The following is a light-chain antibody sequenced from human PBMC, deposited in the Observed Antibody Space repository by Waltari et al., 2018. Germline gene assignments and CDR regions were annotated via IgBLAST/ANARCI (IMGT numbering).Light chain of an antibody. CDR1: QSISTY. CDR3: QQSYRAPLT. CDR2: SAS. J-gene: IGKJ4*01. Sequence: DIQMTQSQSSLSASVGDRVTITCRASQSISTYLNWYQQRPGRAPKLLIFSASTLERGVPSRFSGRGSGTEFTLTISSLQHEDFATYYCQQSYRAPLTFGGGTKVEI. V-gene: IGKV1-39*01.